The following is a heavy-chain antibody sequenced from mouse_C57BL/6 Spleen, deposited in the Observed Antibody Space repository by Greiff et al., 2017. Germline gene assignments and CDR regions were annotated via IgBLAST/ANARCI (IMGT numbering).Heavy chain of an antibody. Sequence: VQLQQSGAELVKPGASVKMSCKASGYTFTSYWITWVKQRPGQGLEWIGDIYPGSGSTNYNEKFKSKATLTVDTSSSTAYMQLSSLTSEDSAVYYCARRGSSWDWYFDVWGTGTTVTVSS. D-gene: IGHD1-2*01. J-gene: IGHJ1*03. CDR2: IYPGSGST. CDR1: GYTFTSYW. CDR3: ARRGSSWDWYFDV. V-gene: IGHV1-55*01.